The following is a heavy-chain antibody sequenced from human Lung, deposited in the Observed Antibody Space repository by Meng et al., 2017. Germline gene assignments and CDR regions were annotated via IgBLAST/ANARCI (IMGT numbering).Heavy chain of an antibody. J-gene: IGHJ4*02. CDR1: GYSFTGYY. CDR2: ITPNSGDT. CDR3: ARGPGAVRSPYYFDY. V-gene: IGHV1-2*06. Sequence: QVQLVQSWAEVKKPGASVKVSCKASGYSFTGYYMHWVRQGPGQGLEWMGRITPNSGDTRYAQKLQGRVTMTRDTAISTAYMELSSLIFDDTAVYYCARGPGAVRSPYYFDYWGQGTLVTVSS. D-gene: IGHD2-15*01.